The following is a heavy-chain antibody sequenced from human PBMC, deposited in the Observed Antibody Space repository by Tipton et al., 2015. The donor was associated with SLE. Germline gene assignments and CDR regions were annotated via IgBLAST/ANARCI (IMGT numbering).Heavy chain of an antibody. CDR3: AKDLAEYSGRNPP. CDR1: GFTFSSYA. CDR2: ISGSGGST. D-gene: IGHD1-26*01. Sequence: SLRLSCAASGFTFSSYAMSWVRQAPGKGLEWVSAISGSGGSTYYADSVRGRFTISRDNSKNTLYLQMNSLRAEDTAVYYCAKDLAEYSGRNPPWGQGTLVTVSS. J-gene: IGHJ5*02. V-gene: IGHV3-23*01.